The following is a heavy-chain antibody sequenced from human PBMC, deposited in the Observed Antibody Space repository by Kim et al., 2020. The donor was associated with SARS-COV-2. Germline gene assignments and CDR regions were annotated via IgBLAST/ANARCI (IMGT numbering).Heavy chain of an antibody. CDR1: GFSFSDAW. Sequence: GGSLRLSCAASGFSFSDAWMTWVRQAPGRGLEWVGRIKSKISGETTDYAAPVKGRFTISRDDSKTTVYLQMNSLNTDDTAVYYCTKVHYLAVVSDYWGQGTLVTVSS. D-gene: IGHD3-22*01. J-gene: IGHJ4*02. CDR2: IKSKISGETT. V-gene: IGHV3-15*01. CDR3: TKVHYLAVVSDY.